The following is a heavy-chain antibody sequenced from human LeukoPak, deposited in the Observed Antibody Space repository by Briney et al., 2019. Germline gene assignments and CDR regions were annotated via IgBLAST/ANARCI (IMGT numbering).Heavy chain of an antibody. V-gene: IGHV3-23*01. CDR2: ISSSGGST. CDR3: AKAAYGDYAGGDY. CDR1: GFTFSSYP. J-gene: IGHJ4*02. Sequence: PGGSLRLSCAASGFTFSSYPMSWVRQAPGKGLEWVSAISSSGGSTYYADSVKGRFTISRDNSKSTLYLQMNSLRAEDTAVYYCAKAAYGDYAGGDYWGQGTLVTVSS. D-gene: IGHD4-17*01.